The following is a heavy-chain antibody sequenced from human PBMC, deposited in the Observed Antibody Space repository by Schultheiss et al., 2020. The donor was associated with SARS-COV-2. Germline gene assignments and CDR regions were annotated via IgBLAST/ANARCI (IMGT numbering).Heavy chain of an antibody. V-gene: IGHV4-59*05. CDR1: GGSISSYY. CDR2: IYYSGST. Sequence: GSLRLSCTVSGGSISSYYWSWIRQPPGKGLEWIGSIYYSGSTYYNPSLKSRVTISVDTSKNQFSLKLSSVTAADTAVYYCARDKELELSNFDYWGQGTLVTVSS. J-gene: IGHJ4*02. CDR3: ARDKELELSNFDY. D-gene: IGHD1-26*01.